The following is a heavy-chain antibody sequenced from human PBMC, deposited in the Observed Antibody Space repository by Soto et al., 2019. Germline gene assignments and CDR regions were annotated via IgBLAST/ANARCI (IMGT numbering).Heavy chain of an antibody. J-gene: IGHJ6*02. CDR3: ARGTYYYGSGSYGMDV. V-gene: IGHV3-21*01. Sequence: VGSLRLSCAASGFIFSNYSMNWVRQAPGKGLEWVSSISSSSDYIYYADSVKGRFTISRDNAKNSLYLQMNSLRAEDTAVYYCARGTYYYGSGSYGMDVWGQGTTVTVSS. D-gene: IGHD3-10*01. CDR2: ISSSSDYI. CDR1: GFIFSNYS.